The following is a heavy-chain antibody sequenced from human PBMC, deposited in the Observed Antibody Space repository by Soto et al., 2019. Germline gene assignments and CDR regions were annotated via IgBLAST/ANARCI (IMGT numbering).Heavy chain of an antibody. Sequence: GGSLRLSCAASGFTFSSYGMHWVRQAPGKGLEWVAVISYDGSNKYYADSVKGRFTISRDNSKNTLYLQMNSLRAEDTAVYYCAKDTTVQLERRGYYYYYMDVWGKGTTVTVSS. CDR2: ISYDGSNK. D-gene: IGHD1-1*01. J-gene: IGHJ6*03. CDR1: GFTFSSYG. V-gene: IGHV3-30*18. CDR3: AKDTTVQLERRGYYYYYMDV.